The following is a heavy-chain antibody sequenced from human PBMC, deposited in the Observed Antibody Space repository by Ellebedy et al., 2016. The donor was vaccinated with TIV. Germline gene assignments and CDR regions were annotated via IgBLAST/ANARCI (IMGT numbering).Heavy chain of an antibody. D-gene: IGHD6-19*01. CDR1: GFTFSSYA. J-gene: IGHJ6*02. V-gene: IGHV3-30-3*01. Sequence: GESLKISCAASGFTFSSYAMHWVRQAPGKGLEWVAVISYDGSNKYYADSVKGRFTISRDNSKNTLYLQMNSLRAEDTAVYYCALALDSGWFGMDVWGQGTTVTVSS. CDR2: ISYDGSNK. CDR3: ALALDSGWFGMDV.